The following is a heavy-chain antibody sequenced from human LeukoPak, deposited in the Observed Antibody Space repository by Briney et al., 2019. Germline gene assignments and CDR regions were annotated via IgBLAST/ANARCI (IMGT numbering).Heavy chain of an antibody. Sequence: RGSLRLSCAASGFTFSSYAMSWVRQAPGKGLEWVSAISGSGGSTYYADSVKGRFTIYRDNSKNTLYLQMNSLRAEDTAVYYCAKNRVMELRGEYNWFDPWGQGTVVSVS. D-gene: IGHD1-26*01. CDR3: AKNRVMELRGEYNWFDP. V-gene: IGHV3-23*01. J-gene: IGHJ5*02. CDR1: GFTFSSYA. CDR2: ISGSGGST.